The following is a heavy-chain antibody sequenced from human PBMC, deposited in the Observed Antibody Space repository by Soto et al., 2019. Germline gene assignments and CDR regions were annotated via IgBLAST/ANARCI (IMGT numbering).Heavy chain of an antibody. CDR2: IYYSGST. Sequence: PSETLSLTCTVSGGSISSSSYYWGWIRQPPGKGLEWIGSIYYSGSTNYNPSLKSRVTISVDTSKNQFSLKLTSVTAAGTAVYYCARDKITGLFDYWGQGTLVTVSS. CDR1: GGSISSSSYY. J-gene: IGHJ4*02. CDR3: ARDKITGLFDY. D-gene: IGHD2-8*02. V-gene: IGHV4-39*07.